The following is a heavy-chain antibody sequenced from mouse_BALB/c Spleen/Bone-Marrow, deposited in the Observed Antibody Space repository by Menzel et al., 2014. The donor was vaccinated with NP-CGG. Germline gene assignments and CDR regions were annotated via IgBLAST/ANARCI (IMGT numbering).Heavy chain of an antibody. Sequence: EVQVEEYEGGSEQTGGSPRLSCATSAFTFTDYYMSWVSQPPGKAIVRLGFIRHNAKSYTTEYRASLKGQFTISRDNYQXXXXXXXXXXRAEDSATYYFARDENVVIYWYFSVWCAGPTVTVSS. CDR3: ARDENVVIYWYFSV. D-gene: IGHD1-1*01. CDR2: IRHNAKSYTT. CDR1: AFTFTDYY. V-gene: IGHV7-3*02. J-gene: IGHJ1*01.